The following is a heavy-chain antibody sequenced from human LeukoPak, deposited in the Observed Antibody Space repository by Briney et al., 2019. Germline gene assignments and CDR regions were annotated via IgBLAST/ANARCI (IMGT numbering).Heavy chain of an antibody. D-gene: IGHD1-7*01. Sequence: KSSETLSLTCTVSGGSISSSSYYWGWIRQPPGKGLEWIGTMYYSGITYYNPSLKSRVTTSVDTSKNQFTLKVSSVTAADTAVYYRARSNWDSNVGIDYWGQGILVIVSS. CDR1: GGSISSSSYY. J-gene: IGHJ4*02. CDR2: MYYSGIT. V-gene: IGHV4-39*01. CDR3: ARSNWDSNVGIDY.